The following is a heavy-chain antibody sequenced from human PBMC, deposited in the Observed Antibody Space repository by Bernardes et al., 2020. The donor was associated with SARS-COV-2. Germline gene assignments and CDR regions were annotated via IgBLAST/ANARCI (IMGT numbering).Heavy chain of an antibody. CDR3: ARDGDGYFDY. CDR2: IYYSGST. V-gene: IGHV4-31*03. D-gene: IGHD2-21*01. Sequence: SETLSLTCTVSGGSISSGGYYWSWLRQHPGKGLEWIGYIYYSGSTYYNPSLKSRVTLSVDTSKNQFSLKLSSVTAEDTAVYFCARDGDGYFDYWGQGTLVTVSS. CDR1: GGSISSGGYY. J-gene: IGHJ4*02.